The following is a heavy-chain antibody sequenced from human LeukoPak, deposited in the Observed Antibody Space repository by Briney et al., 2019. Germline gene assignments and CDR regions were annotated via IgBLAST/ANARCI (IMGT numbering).Heavy chain of an antibody. Sequence: GASVKVSCKASGYTFTGYYMQWVRQAPGQGLEWMGWLNPNSGGTNYAQKFQGRVTMTRDTSISTAYMGLSSLRSDDTAVYYCARAAFVDYGDYWYFDLWGRGTLVTVSS. V-gene: IGHV1-2*02. CDR3: ARAAFVDYGDYWYFDL. CDR1: GYTFTGYY. CDR2: LNPNSGGT. D-gene: IGHD4-17*01. J-gene: IGHJ2*01.